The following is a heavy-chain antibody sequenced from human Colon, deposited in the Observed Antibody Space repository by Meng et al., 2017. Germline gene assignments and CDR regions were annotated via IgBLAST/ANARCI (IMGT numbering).Heavy chain of an antibody. Sequence: GGPLRLPCAASGFTFSSYWKHWVRQAPGKGLVWVSRINSDGSSTSYADSVKGRFTISRDNAKNTLYLQMNSLRAEDTAVYYCARVKQWLAEEYYFDYWGQGTLVTVSS. CDR1: GFTFSSYW. D-gene: IGHD6-19*01. CDR2: INSDGSST. CDR3: ARVKQWLAEEYYFDY. V-gene: IGHV3-74*01. J-gene: IGHJ4*02.